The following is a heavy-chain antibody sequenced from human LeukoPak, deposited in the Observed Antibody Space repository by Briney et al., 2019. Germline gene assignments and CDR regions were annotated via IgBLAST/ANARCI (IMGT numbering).Heavy chain of an antibody. V-gene: IGHV1-46*01. J-gene: IGHJ5*02. CDR1: GYTFTSYY. CDR2: INPSGGST. CDR3: ARRHYYDSSGATYGNWFDP. Sequence: ASVKVSCKASGYTFTSYYMHWVRQAPGQGLEWMGIINPSGGSTSYAQKFQGRVTMTRDTSTSTVYMEPSSLRSEDTAVYYCARRHYYDSSGATYGNWFDPWGQGTLVTVSS. D-gene: IGHD3-22*01.